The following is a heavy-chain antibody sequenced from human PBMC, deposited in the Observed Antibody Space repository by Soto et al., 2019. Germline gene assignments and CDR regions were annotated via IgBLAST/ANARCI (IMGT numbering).Heavy chain of an antibody. D-gene: IGHD3-10*01. J-gene: IGHJ4*02. CDR1: GGSITTPY. CDR3: SGYGSGSYHRF. Sequence: QVQLQESGPGLVKHSETLSLTCTVSGGSITTPYWNWSWIRKPPGKGLEWIGFTYFRGNTNYNPSXRXXVTISLDASKNQLSLKLRSVTAADTAVYYRSGYGSGSYHRFWGQGTLVTVSS. V-gene: IGHV4-59*08. CDR2: TYFRGNT.